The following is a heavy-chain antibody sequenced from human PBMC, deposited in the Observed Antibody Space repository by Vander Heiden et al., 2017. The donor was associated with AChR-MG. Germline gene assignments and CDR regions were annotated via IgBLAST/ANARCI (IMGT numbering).Heavy chain of an antibody. J-gene: IGHJ4*02. V-gene: IGHV3-48*02. CDR2: ISSSSSTI. CDR3: ARGLRYSGSYPYYFDY. D-gene: IGHD1-26*01. Sequence: EVQLVESGGGLVQLGGSLRLSCAASGFTFSSYGMNWVRQAPGKGLEWVSYISSSSSTIYDADSVKGRFTISRDNAKNSLYLQMNSLRDEDTAVYYCARGLRYSGSYPYYFDYWGQGTLVTVSS. CDR1: GFTFSSYG.